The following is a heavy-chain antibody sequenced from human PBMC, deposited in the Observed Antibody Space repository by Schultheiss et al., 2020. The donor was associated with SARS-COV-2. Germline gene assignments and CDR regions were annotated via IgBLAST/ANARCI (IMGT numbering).Heavy chain of an antibody. CDR3: ARARTILGAFDI. J-gene: IGHJ3*02. CDR1: GFTFSSYS. V-gene: IGHV3-30*03. D-gene: IGHD3-3*01. CDR2: ISYDGSNK. Sequence: GESLKISCAASGFTFSSYSMNWVRQAPGKGLEWVAVISYDGSNKYYADSVKGRFTISRHNSKNTLYLQMGSLRAEDMAVYYCARARTILGAFDIWGQGTMVTVSS.